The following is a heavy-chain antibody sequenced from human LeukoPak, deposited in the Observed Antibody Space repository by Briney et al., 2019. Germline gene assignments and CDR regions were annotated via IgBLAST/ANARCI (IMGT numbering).Heavy chain of an antibody. CDR3: ARVASKGGMDV. CDR1: GGSIGSYH. J-gene: IGHJ6*02. Sequence: SETLSLTCSVSGGSIGSYHWSWIRQPPGKGLEWIGHVHYTWNAKYNPSLESRVTISLDRSSNQLSLRLSSVSAAETAVYSCARVASKGGMDVWGHGTTVTVSS. CDR2: VHYTWNA. V-gene: IGHV4-59*01. D-gene: IGHD5/OR15-5a*01.